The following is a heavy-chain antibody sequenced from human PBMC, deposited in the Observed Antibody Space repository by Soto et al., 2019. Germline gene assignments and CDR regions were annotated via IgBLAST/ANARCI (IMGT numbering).Heavy chain of an antibody. D-gene: IGHD6-19*01. Sequence: GGSLRLCCAASGFTFSSYGMHWVRQAPGKGLEWVAVISYDGSNKYYADSVKGRFTISRDNSKNTLYLQMNSLRAEDTAVYYCSKDREQWLGHWFDPWAQGTLVTVSS. CDR3: SKDREQWLGHWFDP. CDR2: ISYDGSNK. J-gene: IGHJ5*02. V-gene: IGHV3-30*18. CDR1: GFTFSSYG.